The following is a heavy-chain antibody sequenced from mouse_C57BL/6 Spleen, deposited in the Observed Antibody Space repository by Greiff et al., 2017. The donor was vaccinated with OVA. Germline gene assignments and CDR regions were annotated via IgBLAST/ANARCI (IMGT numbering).Heavy chain of an antibody. Sequence: QVQLQQSGAELVKPGASVKMSCKASGYTFTSYWITWVKQRPGQGLEWIGDIYPGSGSTNYNEKFKSKATLTVDTSSSTAYMQLSSLTSEDSAVYYCVRRGDPPTLPYYYAMDYWGQGTSVTVSS. CDR2: IYPGSGST. CDR3: VRRGDPPTLPYYYAMDY. V-gene: IGHV1-55*01. D-gene: IGHD5-5*01. CDR1: GYTFTSYW. J-gene: IGHJ4*01.